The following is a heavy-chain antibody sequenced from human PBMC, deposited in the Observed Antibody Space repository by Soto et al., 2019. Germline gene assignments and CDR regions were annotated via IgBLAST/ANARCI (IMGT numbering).Heavy chain of an antibody. J-gene: IGHJ4*02. V-gene: IGHV1-3*01. CDR3: ARVSSSSPDY. Sequence: GASVKVSCNASGYTFTSYAMHWVRQAPGQRLECMVWINAGNGNTKYSQKFQGRVTITRXPXXSXXXMXLXXLRXAXTAVYYCARVSSSSPDYWGQGTLVTVSS. D-gene: IGHD6-6*01. CDR1: GYTFTSYA. CDR2: INAGNGNT.